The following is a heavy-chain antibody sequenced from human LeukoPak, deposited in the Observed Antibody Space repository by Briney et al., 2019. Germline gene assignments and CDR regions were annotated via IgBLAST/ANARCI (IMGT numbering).Heavy chain of an antibody. D-gene: IGHD4-17*01. Sequence: AASVKVSCKASGFTFTSSAMQWVRQARGQRLEWIGWIVVGSGNTNYAQKFQERVTITRDMSTSTAYMELSSLRSEDTAVYYCAADEGHDYGLYYAFDIWGQGTMVTVSS. CDR2: IVVGSGNT. J-gene: IGHJ3*02. V-gene: IGHV1-58*02. CDR1: GFTFTSSA. CDR3: AADEGHDYGLYYAFDI.